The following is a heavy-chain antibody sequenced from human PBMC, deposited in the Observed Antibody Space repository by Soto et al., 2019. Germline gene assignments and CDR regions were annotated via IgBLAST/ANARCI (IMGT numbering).Heavy chain of an antibody. CDR2: ISESGDIT. Sequence: EVQLLESGGGLVQPGGSLRLSCAASGFTFSSYPMSWVRQVPGKGLEWVSAISESGDITTYTDSVKGRFTISRDNSKSTLYLQLNSLRAEDPALYFCAKYPRGAYGPFDCWGQGTLVTVSS. V-gene: IGHV3-23*01. CDR3: AKYPRGAYGPFDC. CDR1: GFTFSSYP. J-gene: IGHJ4*02. D-gene: IGHD3-10*01.